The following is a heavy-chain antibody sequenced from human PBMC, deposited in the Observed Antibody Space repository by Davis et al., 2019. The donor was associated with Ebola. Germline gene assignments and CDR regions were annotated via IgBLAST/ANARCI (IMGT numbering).Heavy chain of an antibody. Sequence: SDPLSPTCTVPGGSISSSSFYWGWIRQPPGKGLEWIASIYYSGGTSYNPSLKSRVTISVDTSKNQFSLKLNSVTAADTAVYYCARLTPGPWGQGTLVTVSS. CDR2: IYYSGGT. CDR3: ARLTPGP. V-gene: IGHV4-39*01. CDR1: GGSISSSSFY. J-gene: IGHJ5*02.